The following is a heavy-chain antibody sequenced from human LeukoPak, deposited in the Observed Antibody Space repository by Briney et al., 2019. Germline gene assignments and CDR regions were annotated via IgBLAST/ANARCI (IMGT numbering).Heavy chain of an antibody. CDR1: GFTFSSYW. J-gene: IGHJ3*02. D-gene: IGHD6-19*01. V-gene: IGHV3-7*01. CDR3: ARLIAVAGTRAFDI. CDR2: KKQEGSEN. Sequence: TGGSLRLSCAVPGFTFSSYWMSWVRQAPGKGLEWEAHKKQEGSENYDVDSVKGRFTISRDNAKNSMYLQMDSLRAEYTAVYYCARLIAVAGTRAFDIWGQGTMVTVSS.